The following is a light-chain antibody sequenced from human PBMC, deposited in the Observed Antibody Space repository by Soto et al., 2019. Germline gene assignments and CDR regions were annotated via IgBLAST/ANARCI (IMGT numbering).Light chain of an antibody. CDR2: GAS. J-gene: IGKJ1*01. CDR1: QSVSSN. Sequence: EIVMPQSPATLSVSPGERATLSCRASQSVSSNLAWYQQKPGQAPRLLLYGASTRATGIPASFSGSGSGTEFTLTISSLQSEDFAGYYCQHYNNWPPWTFGQGTKVEIK. V-gene: IGKV3-15*01. CDR3: QHYNNWPPWT.